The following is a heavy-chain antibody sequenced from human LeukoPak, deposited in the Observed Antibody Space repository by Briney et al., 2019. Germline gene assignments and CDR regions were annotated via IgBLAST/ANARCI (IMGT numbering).Heavy chain of an antibody. Sequence: GASVKVSCKASGYTFTSYGISWVRQAPGQGLEWMGWISIYNGNTDYAQKLRGRVTMTTDTSTSTAYLELRGLRSDDTAVYYCARITYDFSSGYYMPDVPWGQGTLVTVSS. J-gene: IGHJ5*02. CDR3: ARITYDFSSGYYMPDVP. D-gene: IGHD3-3*01. CDR1: GYTFTSYG. V-gene: IGHV1-18*01. CDR2: ISIYNGNT.